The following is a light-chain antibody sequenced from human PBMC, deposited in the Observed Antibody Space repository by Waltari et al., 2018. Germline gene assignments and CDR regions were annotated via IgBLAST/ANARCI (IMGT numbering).Light chain of an antibody. CDR3: MQALHTPPT. V-gene: IGKV2-28*01. J-gene: IGKJ1*01. CDR1: QSLLHSDGYNY. CDR2: LSF. Sequence: EIVMTQSPLSLPVTPGEPASIACRSSQSLLHSDGYNYLNWYLQKPGQSPQLLIYLSFIRASGVPDRFTGSGAGTDFTLKISRVEADDVGFYYCMQALHTPPTFGQGTRAEIK.